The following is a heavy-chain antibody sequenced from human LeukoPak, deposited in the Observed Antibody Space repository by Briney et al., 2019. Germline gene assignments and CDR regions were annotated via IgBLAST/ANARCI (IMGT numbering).Heavy chain of an antibody. Sequence: PGGSLRLSCTASGFTFGDYAMSWVRQAPGKGLEWVGFIRGKAYGGTTEYAASVKGRFTISRDDSKSIAYLQMNSLKTEDTAVYYCTRDYYDSSGYSSPHLFDYWGQGTLVTVSS. CDR3: TRDYYDSSGYSSPHLFDY. J-gene: IGHJ4*02. V-gene: IGHV3-49*04. D-gene: IGHD3-22*01. CDR1: GFTFGDYA. CDR2: IRGKAYGGTT.